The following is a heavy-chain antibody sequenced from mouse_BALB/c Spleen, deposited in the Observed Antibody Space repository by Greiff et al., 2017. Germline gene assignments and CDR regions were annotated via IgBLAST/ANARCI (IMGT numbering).Heavy chain of an antibody. CDR2: ISSGGST. J-gene: IGHJ2*01. V-gene: IGHV5-6-5*01. CDR1: GFNFSRHA. Sequence: ELQGEESGGGLVKPGGSLKLFRAASGFNFSRHAMSWVRQNPEKRLEWVASISSGGSTYYLDSVKGRFTISRDNARNILYLQMSSLRSVDTAMDYYARGCIGGYYSWFDYWGQGTTLTVSS. D-gene: IGHD2-3*01. CDR3: ARGCIGGYYSWFDY.